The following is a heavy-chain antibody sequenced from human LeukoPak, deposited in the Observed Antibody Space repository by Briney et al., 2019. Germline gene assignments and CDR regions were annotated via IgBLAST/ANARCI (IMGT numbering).Heavy chain of an antibody. Sequence: ASVKVSCKASGYTFTSYGTSWVRQAPGQGLEWMGWISAYNGNTNYAQKLQGRVTMTTDTSTSTAYMELRSLRSDDTAVYYCARAVVMDNAFDIWGQGTMVTVSS. V-gene: IGHV1-18*01. D-gene: IGHD3-22*01. CDR2: ISAYNGNT. CDR3: ARAVVMDNAFDI. J-gene: IGHJ3*02. CDR1: GYTFTSYG.